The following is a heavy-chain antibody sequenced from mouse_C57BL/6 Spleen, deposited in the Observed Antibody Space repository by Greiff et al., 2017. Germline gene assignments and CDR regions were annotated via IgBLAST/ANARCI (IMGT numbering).Heavy chain of an antibody. CDR1: GFTFSSYG. J-gene: IGHJ4*01. CDR2: ISSGGSYT. Sequence: EVQRVESGGDLVKPGGSLKLSCAASGFTFSSYGMSWVRQTPDKRLEWVATISSGGSYTYYPDSVKGRFTISRDNAKNTLYLQMSSLKSEDTAMYYCARHPLYYYGSNYAMDYWGQGTSVTVSS. CDR3: ARHPLYYYGSNYAMDY. D-gene: IGHD1-1*01. V-gene: IGHV5-6*01.